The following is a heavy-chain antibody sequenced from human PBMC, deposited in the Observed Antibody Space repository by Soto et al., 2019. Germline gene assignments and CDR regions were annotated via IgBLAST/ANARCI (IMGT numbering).Heavy chain of an antibody. CDR1: GGSISSGVYY. D-gene: IGHD3-10*01. J-gene: IGHJ5*02. CDR2: FYYSGSA. CDR3: ARGHITMVRGAANWFDP. V-gene: IGHV4-30-4*01. Sequence: SETLSLTCTVSGGSISSGVYYWSWIRQPPGKGLEWIGYFYYSGSAYYSPSLKSRVTISLDTPKNQFSLKLSSVTAADTAVYYCARGHITMVRGAANWFDPWGQGTLVT.